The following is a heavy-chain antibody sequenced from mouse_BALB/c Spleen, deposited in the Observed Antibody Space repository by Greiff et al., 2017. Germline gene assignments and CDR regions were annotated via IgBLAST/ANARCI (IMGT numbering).Heavy chain of an antibody. D-gene: IGHD2-10*02. J-gene: IGHJ3*01. V-gene: IGHV1S34*01. CDR2: ISCYNGAT. CDR1: GYSFTGYY. CDR3: AQYGNVAY. Sequence: LVKTGASVKISCKASGYSFTGYYMHWVKQSHGKSLEWIGYISCYNGATRYNQKFKSKATLTVDKSSSTAYMQLSSLTSEDSAVYYCAQYGNVAYWGQGTLVTVSA.